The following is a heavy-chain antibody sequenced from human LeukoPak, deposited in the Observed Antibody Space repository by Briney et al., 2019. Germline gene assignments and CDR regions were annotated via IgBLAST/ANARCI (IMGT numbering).Heavy chain of an antibody. Sequence: GGSLRLSCAASGFTFDDYGMSWVRQAPGKGLEWVSGINWNGGSTGYADSVKGRFTISRDNAKNSLYLQMNSLRAEDTALYHCARVRDFFPIGNFDYWGQGTLVTVPS. CDR2: INWNGGST. V-gene: IGHV3-20*01. D-gene: IGHD3-3*01. CDR3: ARVRDFFPIGNFDY. J-gene: IGHJ4*02. CDR1: GFTFDDYG.